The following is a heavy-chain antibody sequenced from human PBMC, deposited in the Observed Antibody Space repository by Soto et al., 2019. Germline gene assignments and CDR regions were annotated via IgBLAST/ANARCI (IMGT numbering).Heavy chain of an antibody. V-gene: IGHV3-33*01. Sequence: QVQLVESGGGVVQPERSLRLSCAASGFTFSNYGMHWVRQAPGKGLEWVAVVWHDGKTEYYADSVEGRFTISRDNSRNTLFLQMNSLRAEDTAVYHCARDRGSDDPIDYWGQGTLVTVSS. CDR1: GFTFSNYG. J-gene: IGHJ4*02. D-gene: IGHD3-10*01. CDR3: ARDRGSDDPIDY. CDR2: VWHDGKTE.